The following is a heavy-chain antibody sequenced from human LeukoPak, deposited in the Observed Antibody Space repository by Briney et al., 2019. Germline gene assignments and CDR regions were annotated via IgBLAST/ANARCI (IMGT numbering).Heavy chain of an antibody. CDR2: ISYDGSNK. J-gene: IGHJ4*02. Sequence: SGGSLRLSCAASGFTFSSYAMHWVRQAPGKGLEWVAVISYDGSNKYYADSVKGRFTISRDNSKNTLYLRMNSLRAEDTAVYYCARGANPRHYFDYWGQGTLVTVSS. CDR3: ARGANPRHYFDY. CDR1: GFTFSSYA. D-gene: IGHD1-26*01. V-gene: IGHV3-30*04.